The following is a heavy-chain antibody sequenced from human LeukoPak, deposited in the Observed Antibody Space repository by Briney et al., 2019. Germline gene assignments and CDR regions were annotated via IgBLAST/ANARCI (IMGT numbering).Heavy chain of an antibody. CDR3: ARGASYYTY. CDR2: IKQDGSEK. CDR1: GFTFSNYW. D-gene: IGHD3-16*01. V-gene: IGHV3-7*05. Sequence: GGSLRLSCAVSGFTFSNYWMSWVRQAPGKGLEWVADIKQDGSEKYYVNSAKGRFTVSRDNAKNSLYLQMNSLRAEDTAVYYCARGASYYTYWGQGTLVTVSS. J-gene: IGHJ4*02.